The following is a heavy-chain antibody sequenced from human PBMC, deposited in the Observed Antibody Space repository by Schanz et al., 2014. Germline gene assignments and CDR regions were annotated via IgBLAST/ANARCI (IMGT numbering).Heavy chain of an antibody. CDR2: ISSSGTST. J-gene: IGHJ4*02. D-gene: IGHD3-3*01. CDR1: GFTFSDYF. CDR3: ARDKGGYYPFDY. V-gene: IGHV3-11*04. Sequence: QVVLMESGGGVVRPGRSVRLSCVASGFTFSDYFMTWIRQAPGKGLEWLSYISSSGTSTYYADSVKGRFTISRDNAKNSLFLQMNSLRADDTAVYYCARDKGGYYPFDYWGQGTLVTVSS.